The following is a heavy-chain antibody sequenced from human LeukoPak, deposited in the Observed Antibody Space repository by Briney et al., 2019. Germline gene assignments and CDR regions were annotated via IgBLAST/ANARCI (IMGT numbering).Heavy chain of an antibody. Sequence: PSETLSLTCTVSGGSISSYYWNWIRQPAGKGLEWIGRIYTSGSTNYNPSLKSRVTMSVDTSKNQFSLKLSSVTAADTAVYYCARDRRSSNRGYNWFDPWGQGTLVIVSS. J-gene: IGHJ5*02. V-gene: IGHV4-4*07. CDR1: GGSISSYY. CDR2: IYTSGST. D-gene: IGHD6-6*01. CDR3: ARDRRSSNRGYNWFDP.